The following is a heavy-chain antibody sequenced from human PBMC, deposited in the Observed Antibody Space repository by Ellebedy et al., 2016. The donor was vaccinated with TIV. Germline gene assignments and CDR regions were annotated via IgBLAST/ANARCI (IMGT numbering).Heavy chain of an antibody. V-gene: IGHV5-51*01. J-gene: IGHJ3*02. CDR3: ARRSIWSGYYTGAFDI. Sequence: GESLKISCKGSGYSFTRYWIGWVRQMPGKGLEWVGIIYPGDSDTRYSPSFQGQVTISADKSISTAYLQWSSLKASDTAMYYCARRSIWSGYYTGAFDIWGQGTMVTVSS. CDR2: IYPGDSDT. CDR1: GYSFTRYW. D-gene: IGHD3-3*01.